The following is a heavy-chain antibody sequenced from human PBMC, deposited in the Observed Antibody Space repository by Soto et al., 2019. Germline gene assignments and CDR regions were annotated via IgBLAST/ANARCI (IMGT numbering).Heavy chain of an antibody. CDR3: ARDNPEGSPRGYFDY. J-gene: IGHJ4*02. V-gene: IGHV4-4*02. CDR1: GGSISSSNW. CDR2: IYHSGST. Sequence: SETLSLTCAVSGGSISSSNWWSWVRQPPGKGLEWIGEIYHSGSTNHNPSLKSRVTISVDKSKNQFSLKLSSVTAADTAVYHCARDNPEGSPRGYFDYWGQGTLVTVSS. D-gene: IGHD1-26*01.